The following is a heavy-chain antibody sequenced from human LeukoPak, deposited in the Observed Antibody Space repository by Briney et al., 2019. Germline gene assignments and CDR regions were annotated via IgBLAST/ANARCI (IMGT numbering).Heavy chain of an antibody. D-gene: IGHD1-26*01. Sequence: ASVKVSCKASGYTFTSYGISWVRQAPGQGLEWMGWISAYNGNTNYAQKLQGRVTMTTDTSTSTAYMELRSLRSDDTAVYYCARDGEGYSGSYHFDYWGQGNLVTVSS. V-gene: IGHV1-18*01. CDR2: ISAYNGNT. CDR1: GYTFTSYG. J-gene: IGHJ4*02. CDR3: ARDGEGYSGSYHFDY.